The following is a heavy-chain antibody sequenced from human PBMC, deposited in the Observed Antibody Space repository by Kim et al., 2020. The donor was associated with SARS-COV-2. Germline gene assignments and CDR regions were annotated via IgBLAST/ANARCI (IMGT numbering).Heavy chain of an antibody. CDR1: GGSISSTSHN. J-gene: IGHJ4*01. CDR2: MSHTGST. CDR3: ARAKSLGQQPCDEFDF. V-gene: IGHV4-39*07. D-gene: IGHD3-16*01. Sequence: SETLSLTCIVSGGSISSTSHNWGWIRQPPGKGLEWIGSMSHTGSTYYNPSLRSRVTMSVDTSKNHFSLKVNSVPAADTAVYYLARAKSLGQQPCDEFDF.